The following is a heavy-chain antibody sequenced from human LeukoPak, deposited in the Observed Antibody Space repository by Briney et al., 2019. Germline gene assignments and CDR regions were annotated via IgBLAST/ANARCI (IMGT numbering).Heavy chain of an antibody. V-gene: IGHV1-8*01. D-gene: IGHD5-18*01. CDR2: MNPDSGNT. CDR1: GYTFTNYD. CDR3: ARVSTARGYFDY. Sequence: ASVKVSCKASGYTFTNYDINWVRQATGQGLEWMGWMNPDSGNTGFAQKFQGRVTMTRNTSINAAYMELSSLRFEDTAVYYCARVSTARGYFDYWGQGTLVTVSS. J-gene: IGHJ4*02.